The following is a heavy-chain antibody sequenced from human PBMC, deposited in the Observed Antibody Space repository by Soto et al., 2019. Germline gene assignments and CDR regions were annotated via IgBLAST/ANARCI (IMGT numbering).Heavy chain of an antibody. D-gene: IGHD3-10*01. CDR1: GGSISSGDYY. J-gene: IGHJ4*02. CDR3: ASVGGFGATKIDY. CDR2: IYYSGST. Sequence: QVQLQESGPGLVKPSQTLSLTCTVSGGSISSGDYYWSWIRQPPGKCLEWVGYIYYSGSTYYNPSLKGRVTISVETSKNQFSLKLSSVTAADTDVYYCASVGGFGATKIDYWGQGTLVTVSS. V-gene: IGHV4-30-4*01.